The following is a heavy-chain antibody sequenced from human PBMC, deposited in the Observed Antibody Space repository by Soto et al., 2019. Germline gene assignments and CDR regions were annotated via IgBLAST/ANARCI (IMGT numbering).Heavy chain of an antibody. CDR3: ARNEEVLDWYDP. CDR2: INPNSGGT. Sequence: ASVKVSCKASGYIFTDYYMHWVRQAPGQELGWMGRINPNSGGTNYAQKLQGRVTMTTDTSTSTAYMELRSLRSDDTAVYYCARNEEVLDWYDPWGQGTLVTVSS. D-gene: IGHD1-1*01. J-gene: IGHJ5*02. CDR1: GYIFTDYY. V-gene: IGHV1-2*06.